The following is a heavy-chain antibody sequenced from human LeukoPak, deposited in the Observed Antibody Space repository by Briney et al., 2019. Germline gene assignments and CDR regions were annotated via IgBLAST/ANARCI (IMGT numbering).Heavy chain of an antibody. V-gene: IGHV3-23*01. CDR1: GFTFSTYA. CDR2: FTDSGDFT. D-gene: IGHD5-24*01. J-gene: IGHJ5*02. CDR3: ARDVELMGWFDP. Sequence: GGSLRLSCATSGFTFSTYARTWVRQAPGKGLEWVSTFTDSGDFTFYADSVKGRFTISRDSSKNTLYLQMNSLRTEDTAVYYCARDVELMGWFDPWGQGTLVTVSS.